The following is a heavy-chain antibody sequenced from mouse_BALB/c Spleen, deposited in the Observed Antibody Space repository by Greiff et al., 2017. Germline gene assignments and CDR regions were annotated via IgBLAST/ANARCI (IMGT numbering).Heavy chain of an antibody. V-gene: IGHV2-9*02. CDR2: IWAGGST. CDR3: AREDYYGSSRYAMDY. CDR1: GFSLTSYG. J-gene: IGHJ4*01. Sequence: VKLMESGPGLVAPSQSLSITCTVSGFSLTSYGVHWVRQPPGKGLEWLGVIWAGGSTNYNSALMSRLSISKDNSKSQVFLKMNSLQTDDTAMYYCAREDYYGSSRYAMDYWGQGTSVTVSS. D-gene: IGHD1-1*01.